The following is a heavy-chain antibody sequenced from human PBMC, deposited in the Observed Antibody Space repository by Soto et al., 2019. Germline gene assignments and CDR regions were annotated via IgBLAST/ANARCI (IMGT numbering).Heavy chain of an antibody. CDR3: EREPIAALTDNWFDP. J-gene: IGHJ5*02. CDR1: GVSISSHY. V-gene: IGHV4-4*07. Sequence: EPLSLTCTASGVSISSHYCSWIRQPPGKGLEWIGRIYTSGSTNYNPSLKSRVTMSVDTSKNQFSLKLTSVTAAYTAVYYCEREPIAALTDNWFDPWGQGTLVTVSS. CDR2: IYTSGST. D-gene: IGHD6-6*01.